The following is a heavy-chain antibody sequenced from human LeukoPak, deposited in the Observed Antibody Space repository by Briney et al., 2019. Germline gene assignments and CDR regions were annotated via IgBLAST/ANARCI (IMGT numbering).Heavy chain of an antibody. CDR3: ALSLPYYDILTGYFPRRFDY. Sequence: SGPTLVNPTQTLTLTCTFSGFSLSTSGMCVSWIRRPPGKALEWLSRIDWDDDKYYSTSLKTRLTISKDTSKNQVVLTMTNMDPVDTATYYCALSLPYYDILTGYFPRRFDYWGQGTLVTVSS. V-gene: IGHV2-70*11. D-gene: IGHD3-9*01. J-gene: IGHJ4*02. CDR2: IDWDDDK. CDR1: GFSLSTSGMC.